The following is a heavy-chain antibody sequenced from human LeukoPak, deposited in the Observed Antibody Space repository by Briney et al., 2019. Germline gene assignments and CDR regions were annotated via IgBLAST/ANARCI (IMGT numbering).Heavy chain of an antibody. CDR2: ISAYNGNT. J-gene: IGHJ4*02. Sequence: ASVKVSCKASGYTFTSYGISWARQAPGQGLEWMGWISAYNGNTNYAQKLQGRVTMTTDTSTSTAYMELRSLRSDDTAVYYCARLIAAAGASDYWGQGTLVTVSS. V-gene: IGHV1-18*01. CDR3: ARLIAAAGASDY. D-gene: IGHD6-13*01. CDR1: GYTFTSYG.